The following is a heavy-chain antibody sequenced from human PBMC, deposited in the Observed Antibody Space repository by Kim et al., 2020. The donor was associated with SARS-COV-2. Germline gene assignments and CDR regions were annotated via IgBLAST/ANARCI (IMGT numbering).Heavy chain of an antibody. CDR3: ARVQGFGPTHGMDV. V-gene: IGHV3-74*01. Sequence: ADSVKGRITISRDNAKNTLYLQMNSLRAEDTAVYYCARVQGFGPTHGMDVWGQGTTVTVSS. J-gene: IGHJ6*02. D-gene: IGHD3-10*01.